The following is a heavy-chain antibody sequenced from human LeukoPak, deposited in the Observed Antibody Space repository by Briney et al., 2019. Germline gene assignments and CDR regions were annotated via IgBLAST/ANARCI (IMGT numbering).Heavy chain of an antibody. CDR2: IIPILGIA. J-gene: IGHJ6*02. CDR1: GYTFTGYY. Sequence: GASVKVSCKASGYTFTGYYMHWVRQAPGQGLEWMGRIIPILGIANYAQKFQGRVTITADKSTSTAYMELSSLRSEDTAVYYCARDLGSGYDRYGMDVWGQGTTVTVSS. V-gene: IGHV1-69*04. CDR3: ARDLGSGYDRYGMDV. D-gene: IGHD5-12*01.